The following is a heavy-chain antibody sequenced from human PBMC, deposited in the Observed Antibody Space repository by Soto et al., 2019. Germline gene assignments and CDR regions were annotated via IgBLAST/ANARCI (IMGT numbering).Heavy chain of an antibody. Sequence: QVQLVESGGGVVQPGRSLRLSCAASGFTFSSYGMHWVRQAPGKGLEWVAVISYDGSNKYYADSVKGRLTISRDNSKNTLYLQMNSLRAEATAVYYCAKDLGHGGRGAFDIWGHGTMVTVSS. CDR3: AKDLGHGGRGAFDI. CDR2: ISYDGSNK. D-gene: IGHD7-27*01. J-gene: IGHJ3*02. V-gene: IGHV3-30*18. CDR1: GFTFSSYG.